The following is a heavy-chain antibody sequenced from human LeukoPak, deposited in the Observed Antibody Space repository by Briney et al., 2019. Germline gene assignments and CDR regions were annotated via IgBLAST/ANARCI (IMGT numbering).Heavy chain of an antibody. J-gene: IGHJ4*02. CDR2: IKQDGSEK. Sequence: GGSLRLSCAASGFTFSTYWMTWVRQAPGKGLEWVANIKQDGSEKYYVDSVKGRFTISRDNAMNSLYLQMNSLGAEDTAVYFCARRRVVADKYFDYWGQGTLVAVSS. D-gene: IGHD5-12*01. CDR3: ARRRVVADKYFDY. CDR1: GFTFSTYW. V-gene: IGHV3-7*01.